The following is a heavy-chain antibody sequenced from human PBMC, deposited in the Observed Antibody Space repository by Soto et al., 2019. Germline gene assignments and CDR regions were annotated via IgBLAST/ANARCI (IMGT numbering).Heavy chain of an antibody. CDR3: TRQGDSSGWYGY. CDR1: GFTFSGSA. Sequence: EVQLVESGGGLVQPGGSLKLSCAASGFTFSGSAMHWVRQASGKGLEWVGRIRSKANSYATAYAASVKGRFTISRDDSKHTAYLQMNSLKTEAPAVYFCTRQGDSSGWYGYWGQGTLVTVSS. J-gene: IGHJ4*02. D-gene: IGHD6-19*01. V-gene: IGHV3-73*01. CDR2: IRSKANSYAT.